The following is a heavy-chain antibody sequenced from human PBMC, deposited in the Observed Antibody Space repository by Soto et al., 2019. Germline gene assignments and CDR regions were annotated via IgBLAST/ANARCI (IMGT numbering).Heavy chain of an antibody. CDR1: GDSVSSNGAT. J-gene: IGHJ3*02. Sequence: SQTLSLTCGISGDSVSSNGATWNWIRQSPSRGLEWLGRTYYRSQWHNEYEESVKSRITINPDTSKNQFSLQLNSMSPEDTAVYYCAGGRGFLSEALDIWGRGTMVTVSS. V-gene: IGHV6-1*01. CDR2: TYYRSQWHN. D-gene: IGHD3-10*01. CDR3: AGGRGFLSEALDI.